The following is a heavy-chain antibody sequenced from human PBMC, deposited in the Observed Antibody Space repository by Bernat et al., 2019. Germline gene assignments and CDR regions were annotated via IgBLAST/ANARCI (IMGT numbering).Heavy chain of an antibody. D-gene: IGHD6-6*01. CDR2: INHSGST. Sequence: QVQLQQWGAGLLKPSETLSLTCAVYGGSFSGYYWSWIRQPPGKGLEWIGEINHSGSTNYNPSLKSRVTISVDTSKNQFSLKLSSVTAADTAVYYCARLAYSRSSGWFDPWGQGTLVTVSS. J-gene: IGHJ5*02. CDR1: GGSFSGYY. V-gene: IGHV4-34*01. CDR3: ARLAYSRSSGWFDP.